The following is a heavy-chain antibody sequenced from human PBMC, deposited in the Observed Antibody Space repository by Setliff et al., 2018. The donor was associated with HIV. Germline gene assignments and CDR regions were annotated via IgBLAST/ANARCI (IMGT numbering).Heavy chain of an antibody. J-gene: IGHJ6*02. D-gene: IGHD3-10*01. CDR3: VKDPNYYGSGTYPTPYFYGVDV. CDR1: GLTFSNFW. CDR2: IDSDGSST. Sequence: HPGGSLRLSCAASGLTFSNFWMHWVRQAPGKGLVWVSGIDSDGSSTNYADSVKGRFTISRDNAKNTLYLQMNSLRAEDTAVYYCVKDPNYYGSGTYPTPYFYGVDVWGQGTTVTVSS. V-gene: IGHV3-74*01.